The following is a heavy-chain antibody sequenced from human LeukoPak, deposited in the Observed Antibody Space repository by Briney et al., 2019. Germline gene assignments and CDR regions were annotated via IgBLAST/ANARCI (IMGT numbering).Heavy chain of an antibody. CDR3: ARDYGYSSSLDY. Sequence: GGSLRLSCAASGFIFSGSSMNWVRQAPGKGPEWVSYISSGSSTIHYADSVKGRFTISRDNAKNSLFLQMSSLRDEDTAVYYCARDYGYSSSLDYWGQGTLVTVSS. CDR1: GFIFSGSS. D-gene: IGHD6-13*01. J-gene: IGHJ4*02. V-gene: IGHV3-48*02. CDR2: ISSGSSTI.